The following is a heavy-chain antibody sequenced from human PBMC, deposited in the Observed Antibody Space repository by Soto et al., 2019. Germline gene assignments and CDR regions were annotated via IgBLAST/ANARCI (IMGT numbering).Heavy chain of an antibody. Sequence: SVTLSLTCTVSGGSIGSYYLSWVGQRPGKGQEWIGYIYYSGSTNYNPSLKSRVTISVDTSKNQFSLKLSSVTAADTAVYYCARVPDYWGKGTLVTVSS. CDR1: GGSIGSYY. J-gene: IGHJ4*02. CDR2: IYYSGST. CDR3: ARVPDY. V-gene: IGHV4-59*08.